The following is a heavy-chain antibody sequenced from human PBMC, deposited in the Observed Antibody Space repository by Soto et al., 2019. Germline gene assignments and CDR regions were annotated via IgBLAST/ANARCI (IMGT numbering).Heavy chain of an antibody. CDR3: ARGSPTGVLRFLEWLVDY. D-gene: IGHD3-3*01. J-gene: IGHJ4*02. V-gene: IGHV1-18*01. Sequence: ASVKVSCKASGYTFTSYGISWLRQAPGQGLEWMGWISAYNGNTNEAQKLQGRVNMTTDTSTSRAYMELRSLISDDTAVYYCARGSPTGVLRFLEWLVDYWGQGTLVTVSS. CDR2: ISAYNGNT. CDR1: GYTFTSYG.